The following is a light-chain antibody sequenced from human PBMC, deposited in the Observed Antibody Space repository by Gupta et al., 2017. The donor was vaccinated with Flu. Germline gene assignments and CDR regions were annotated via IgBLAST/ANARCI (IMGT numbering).Light chain of an antibody. V-gene: IGLV2-14*01. CDR3: SSHTTTSALV. Sequence: QSALTQPASVSGSPGQSITISCTGTSSDFGGFHFVSWSQQHPGKVPNILLYEVTNRPAGVSYRFSGSKSGNTAYLTISGLKQEDEAHYYCSSHTTTSALVFGGGTKLTVL. CDR1: SSDFGGFHF. CDR2: EVT. J-gene: IGLJ2*01.